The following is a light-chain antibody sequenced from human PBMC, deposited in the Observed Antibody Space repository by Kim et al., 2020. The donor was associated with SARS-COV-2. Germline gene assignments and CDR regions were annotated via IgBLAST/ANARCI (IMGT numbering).Light chain of an antibody. CDR3: STYTTSETSV. J-gene: IGLJ3*02. CDR2: EVS. CDR1: SSDISAYNY. V-gene: IGLV2-14*01. Sequence: GQSIAISCTGTSSDISAYNYGSWYNHPPGTAPKLIIYEVSNRPSGISSRFSASKSGTTASLTISGLQAEDEGDYYCSTYTTSETSVFGTGTKVTVL.